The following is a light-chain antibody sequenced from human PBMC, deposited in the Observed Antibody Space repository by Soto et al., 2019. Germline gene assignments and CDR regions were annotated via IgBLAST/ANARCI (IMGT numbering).Light chain of an antibody. CDR2: AAS. Sequence: DLQMTQSPSSLSASVGDRVAITCRASQSISAYLNWYQQSPGKAPKLLMYAASTLQSGVPSRFSGSGSGTEFSLTISSLQPEDFATYYCQQTYTTPWTFGHGTKVEI. CDR1: QSISAY. CDR3: QQTYTTPWT. J-gene: IGKJ1*01. V-gene: IGKV1-39*01.